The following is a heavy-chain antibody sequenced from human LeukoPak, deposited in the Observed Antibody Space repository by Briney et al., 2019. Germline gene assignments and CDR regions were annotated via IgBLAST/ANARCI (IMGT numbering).Heavy chain of an antibody. J-gene: IGHJ4*02. CDR1: GYTFTSYH. D-gene: IGHD2-15*01. V-gene: IGHV1-46*01. CDR2: INPSGGST. Sequence: ASVKVSCKASGYTFTSYHLHWVRQAPGQGLEWMGIINPSGGSTNYAQKFQGRVAMTRDTSTSTVYMELSSLRSEDTAVYYCARGYCSGGSCYPFDYWGQGTLVTVSS. CDR3: ARGYCSGGSCYPFDY.